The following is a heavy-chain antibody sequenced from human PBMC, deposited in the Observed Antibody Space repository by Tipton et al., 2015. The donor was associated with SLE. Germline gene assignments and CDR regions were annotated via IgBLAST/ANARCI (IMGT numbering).Heavy chain of an antibody. Sequence: LRLSCTVSGGSISSYYWSWIRQPPGKGLEWIGYIHHSGSTNYNPSLQSRVTISRDPSKNQFSLKLISATAADTAVYYCARDQVGVGDLDYWSQGTLVTVSS. CDR2: IHHSGST. CDR3: ARDQVGVGDLDY. CDR1: GGSISSYY. D-gene: IGHD3-16*01. V-gene: IGHV4-59*01. J-gene: IGHJ4*02.